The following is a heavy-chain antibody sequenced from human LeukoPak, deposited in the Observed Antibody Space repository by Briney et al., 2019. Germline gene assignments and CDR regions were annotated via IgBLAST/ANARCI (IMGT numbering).Heavy chain of an antibody. D-gene: IGHD7-27*01. J-gene: IGHJ4*02. CDR3: ARESITGDRDFDY. CDR2: ISSGSRTI. Sequence: GGSLRLSCAASGFSFSSYSMNWVRQAPGRGLEWISYISSGSRTIFYADSVKGRFTIFRDNAKNSLYFLMNSLRADDTAVYYCARESITGDRDFDYWGQGTLITVSS. CDR1: GFSFSSYS. V-gene: IGHV3-48*01.